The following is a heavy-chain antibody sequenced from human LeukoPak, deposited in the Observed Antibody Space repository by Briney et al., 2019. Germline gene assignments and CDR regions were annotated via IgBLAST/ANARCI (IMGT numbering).Heavy chain of an antibody. J-gene: IGHJ3*02. CDR3: ARPSRSSAVFDM. CDR2: IYYSGST. V-gene: IGHV4-59*01. CDR1: GGSISSYY. D-gene: IGHD3-10*01. Sequence: SETLSLTCTVSGGSISSYYWSWIRQPPGKGLEWIGYIYYSGSTNYNPSLTSRVTISVDTSDNQFSLKLSSMTAADTAVYYCARPSRSSAVFDMWGKGTMVTVPS.